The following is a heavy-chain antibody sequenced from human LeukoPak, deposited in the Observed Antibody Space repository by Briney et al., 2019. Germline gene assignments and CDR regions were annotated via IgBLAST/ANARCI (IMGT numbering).Heavy chain of an antibody. CDR2: IYYSGST. J-gene: IGHJ4*02. CDR1: GGSISSYY. D-gene: IGHD2-2*01. Sequence: SETLSLTCTVSGGSISSYYWSWIRQPPGKGLEWIGYIYYSGSTNYNPSLKSRVTISVDTSKNQFSLKLSSVTAADTAVYYCAREVGQYQLTYFDYWGQGTLVTVSS. V-gene: IGHV4-59*01. CDR3: AREVGQYQLTYFDY.